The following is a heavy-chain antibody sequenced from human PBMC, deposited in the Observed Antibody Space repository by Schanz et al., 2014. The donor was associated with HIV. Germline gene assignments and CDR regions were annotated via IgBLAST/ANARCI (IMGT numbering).Heavy chain of an antibody. V-gene: IGHV3-21*06. CDR2: ISESGGRT. Sequence: VQLAESGGGVVRPGRSLRLSCAASGFTFNNYAMTWVRQAPGKGLEWVSSISESGGRTYYADSVNGRFTISRDNAKNSLHLQMSRLGAEDTAVYYCARDLHDYGDARTDYWGQGILVTVSS. D-gene: IGHD4-17*01. CDR3: ARDLHDYGDARTDY. J-gene: IGHJ4*02. CDR1: GFTFNNYA.